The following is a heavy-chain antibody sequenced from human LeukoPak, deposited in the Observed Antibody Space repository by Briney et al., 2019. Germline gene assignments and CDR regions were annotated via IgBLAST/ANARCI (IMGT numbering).Heavy chain of an antibody. CDR3: ARLARNYYDSPDYFGY. CDR1: GGSIRSYY. Sequence: SETLSLTCTVSGGSIRSYYWSWIRQPPGKGLEWIGYIYYSGSANYNPSLKSRVTISVDTSKNQFSLKLSSVTAADTVVYYCARLARNYYDSPDYFGYWGQGTLVTVSS. V-gene: IGHV4-59*08. D-gene: IGHD3-22*01. J-gene: IGHJ4*02. CDR2: IYYSGSA.